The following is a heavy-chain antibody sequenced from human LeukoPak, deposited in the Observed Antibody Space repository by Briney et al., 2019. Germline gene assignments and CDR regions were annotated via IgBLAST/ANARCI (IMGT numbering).Heavy chain of an antibody. CDR2: IWYDGNNK. CDR3: ARDSRAYGSGATIDS. D-gene: IGHD2-15*01. Sequence: GGSLRLSCAASGFTFSSYSMNWVRQAPGKGLEWMTTIWYDGNNKYYADSVKGRFAISRDNSKNTLYVQMSSLRVEDTAVYYCARDSRAYGSGATIDSWGQGTLVTVSS. CDR1: GFTFSSYS. J-gene: IGHJ4*02. V-gene: IGHV3-33*08.